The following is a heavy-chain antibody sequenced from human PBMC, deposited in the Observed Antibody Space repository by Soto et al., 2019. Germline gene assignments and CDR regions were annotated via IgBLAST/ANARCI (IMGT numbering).Heavy chain of an antibody. J-gene: IGHJ6*02. CDR1: GFTFSRYH. CDR3: ARDSATVADYYYTMDV. D-gene: IGHD4-17*01. V-gene: IGHV3-30-3*01. Sequence: QVQLVESGGGVVQPGRSLRLSCAASGFTFSRYHMHWVRQAPGKGLEWVAVISYDGSNKYYVDSVKGRFTISRDNSKNTLYLQMNSLIPEDTTVYYCARDSATVADYYYTMDVWGQGTTVTVSS. CDR2: ISYDGSNK.